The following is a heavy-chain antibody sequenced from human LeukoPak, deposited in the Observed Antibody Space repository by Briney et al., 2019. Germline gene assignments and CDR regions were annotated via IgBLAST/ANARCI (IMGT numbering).Heavy chain of an antibody. CDR3: ARDLGLPWLVLGAFDI. CDR1: GFTFSSYA. D-gene: IGHD6-19*01. CDR2: ISYDGSNK. J-gene: IGHJ3*02. V-gene: IGHV3-30-3*01. Sequence: QTGGSLRLSCAASGFTFSSYAMHWVRQAPGKGLEWVAVISYDGSNKYYADSVKGRFTISRDNSKNTLYLQMNSLRAEDTAVYYCARDLGLPWLVLGAFDIWGQGTMVTVSS.